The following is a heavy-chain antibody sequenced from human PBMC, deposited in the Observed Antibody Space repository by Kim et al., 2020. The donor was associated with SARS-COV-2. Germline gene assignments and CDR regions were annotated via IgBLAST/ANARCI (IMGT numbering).Heavy chain of an antibody. CDR3: AGSYDSSGLFDY. V-gene: IGHV3-53*01. J-gene: IGHJ4*02. Sequence: YYADSVKGRFTISRDNSKNTLYLQMNSLRAEDTAVYYCAGSYDSSGLFDYWGQGTLVTVSS. D-gene: IGHD3-22*01.